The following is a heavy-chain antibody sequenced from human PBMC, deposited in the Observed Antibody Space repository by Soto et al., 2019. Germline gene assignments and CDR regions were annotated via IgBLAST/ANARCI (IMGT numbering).Heavy chain of an antibody. CDR1: GDSVSSNSAA. CDR3: ARHFGSWSGYYYYYYGMDV. V-gene: IGHV6-1*01. D-gene: IGHD3-3*01. CDR2: TYYRSKWYN. Sequence: SHTLSLTCAISGDSVSSNSAAWNWIRQSPSRGLEWLGRTYYRSKWYNDYAVPVKSRITINPDTSKNQFSLQLNSVTPEDTAVYYWARHFGSWSGYYYYYYGMDVWGQGTTVTVSS. J-gene: IGHJ6*02.